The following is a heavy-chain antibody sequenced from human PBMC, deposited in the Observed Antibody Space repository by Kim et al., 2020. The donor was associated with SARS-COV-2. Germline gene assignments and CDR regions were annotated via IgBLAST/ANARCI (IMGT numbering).Heavy chain of an antibody. Sequence: SETLSLTCTVSGASISSGDYYWSWIRQHPGKGLEWIGYIHYSGGTYYNPSLESRLTISVDTSNNQFSLKLSSVTAADTAVYYCASQPDYWGQGTLVTVSS. V-gene: IGHV4-31*03. CDR3: ASQPDY. CDR2: IHYSGGT. CDR1: GASISSGDYY. J-gene: IGHJ4*02.